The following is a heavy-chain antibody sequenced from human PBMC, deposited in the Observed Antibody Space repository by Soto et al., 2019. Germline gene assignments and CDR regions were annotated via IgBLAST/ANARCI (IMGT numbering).Heavy chain of an antibody. Sequence: SETLSLTCTVSGGSISTYYWSWIRQPPGKGLDWIGYIYNSGSTNYNPSLKSRVTISVDTSKNQFSLKLTSVTAADTAVYYCARGEISWGYYGSGREEDYYYYMDVWGKGTTVTVSS. D-gene: IGHD3-10*01. J-gene: IGHJ6*03. V-gene: IGHV4-59*01. CDR1: GGSISTYY. CDR2: IYNSGST. CDR3: ARGEISWGYYGSGREEDYYYYMDV.